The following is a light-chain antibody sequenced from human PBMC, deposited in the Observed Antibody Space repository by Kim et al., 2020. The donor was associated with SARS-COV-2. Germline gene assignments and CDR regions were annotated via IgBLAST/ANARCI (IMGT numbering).Light chain of an antibody. J-gene: IGLJ2*01. CDR3: NSWDSSGNHVV. Sequence: SSELTQDPAVSVALGQTVRITCQGDSLRRYYASWYQQKPGQAPVLVMYGKNNRPSGIPDRFSGSSSGNTASLTITGAQAEDEADYYCNSWDSSGNHVVFG. V-gene: IGLV3-19*01. CDR2: GKN. CDR1: SLRRYY.